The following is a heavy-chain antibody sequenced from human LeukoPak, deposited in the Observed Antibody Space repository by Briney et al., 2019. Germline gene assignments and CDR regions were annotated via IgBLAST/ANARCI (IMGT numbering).Heavy chain of an antibody. CDR2: ISAHTGNT. V-gene: IGHV1-18*01. Sequence: ASVKVSCKASGYTFSNHGIGWVRQAPGQGLEWAGWISAHTGNTNYAQKVQGRVTMTTDTSTSTAYMELRSLTSDDTAVYYCARAEGDYDPLNWIDPWGQGTLVIVSS. CDR1: GYTFSNHG. CDR3: ARAEGDYDPLNWIDP. D-gene: IGHD3-16*01. J-gene: IGHJ5*02.